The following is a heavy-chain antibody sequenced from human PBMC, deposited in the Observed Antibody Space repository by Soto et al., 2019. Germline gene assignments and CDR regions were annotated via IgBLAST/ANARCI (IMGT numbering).Heavy chain of an antibody. CDR1: GGSISSGGYY. CDR3: ARVPIVVVITRFDAFDI. V-gene: IGHV4-31*03. CDR2: IYYSGST. J-gene: IGHJ3*02. Sequence: QVQLQESGPGLVKPSQTLSLTCTVSGGSISSGGYYWSWIRQHPGKGLEWIEYIYYSGSTYYNPALKSRVTISVDTAKNQFSLKLSSVTAADTAVYYCARVPIVVVITRFDAFDIWGQGTMVTVSS. D-gene: IGHD3-22*01.